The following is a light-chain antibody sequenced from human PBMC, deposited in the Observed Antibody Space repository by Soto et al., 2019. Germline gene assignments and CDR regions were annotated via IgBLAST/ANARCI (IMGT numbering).Light chain of an antibody. Sequence: DIVLTQSPGTLSLSPGERATLSCRASQSVSSSYLAWYQQKPGQAPRLFIYDASSRATGIPDRFSGSVSGTDFTLTISRLAPEDFAVYYCQQYGSSPYTFGQGTKLEIK. V-gene: IGKV3-20*01. J-gene: IGKJ2*01. CDR3: QQYGSSPYT. CDR2: DAS. CDR1: QSVSSSY.